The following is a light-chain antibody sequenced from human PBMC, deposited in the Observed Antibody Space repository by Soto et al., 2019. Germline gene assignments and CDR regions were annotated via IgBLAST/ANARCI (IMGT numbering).Light chain of an antibody. Sequence: DIQMTHSPSTLSASVGDIVTITCRASQSISNWLAWYQQKQGKAPKLLIYDASSLESGVPSRFSGSGSGTEFTLTISSLQPADFATYYCQQYNSYLTFGQGTKVDIK. V-gene: IGKV1-5*01. CDR3: QQYNSYLT. CDR2: DAS. J-gene: IGKJ1*01. CDR1: QSISNW.